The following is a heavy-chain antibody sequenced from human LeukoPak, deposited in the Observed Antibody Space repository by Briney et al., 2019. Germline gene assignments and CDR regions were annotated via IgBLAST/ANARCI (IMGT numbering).Heavy chain of an antibody. J-gene: IGHJ4*02. CDR2: ITTSGGDT. CDR1: GFTFSSYD. CDR3: ARKNSDYLNNPDY. D-gene: IGHD1-14*01. Sequence: GSLRLSCAASGFTFSSYDMIWVRQAPGQGLEWVSKITTSGGDTVYAESVKGRFTISRDNSKNTLDLQMNSLRAEDSAVYYCARKNSDYLNNPDYWGQGTLVTVSP. V-gene: IGHV3-23*01.